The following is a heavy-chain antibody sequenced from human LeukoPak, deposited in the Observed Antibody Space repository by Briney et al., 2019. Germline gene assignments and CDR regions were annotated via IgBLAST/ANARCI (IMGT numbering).Heavy chain of an antibody. CDR1: GFTFRSYA. CDR3: ATPMIAVVITGVRDY. V-gene: IGHV3-23*01. J-gene: IGHJ4*02. Sequence: GGSLRLSCAASGFTFRSYAMGWVRQAPGKGLEWVSGISGSGGTTHYADSVEGRFTISRDNSKNMLYLQMNSLRDEDTAVYYCATPMIAVVITGVRDYWGQGTLVTVSS. CDR2: ISGSGGTT. D-gene: IGHD3-22*01.